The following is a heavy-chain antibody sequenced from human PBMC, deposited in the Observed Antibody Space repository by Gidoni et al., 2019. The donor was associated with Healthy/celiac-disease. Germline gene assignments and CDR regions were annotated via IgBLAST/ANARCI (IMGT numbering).Heavy chain of an antibody. J-gene: IGHJ4*02. Sequence: QVQLQESGPGLVKPSETLSLTCAVSGYSISSAYYWGWIRQPPGKGLEWIGSIYHSGSTYYNPSLKSRVTISVDTSKNQFSLKLSSVTAADTAVYYCARVRRTIAVAVLGLIDYWGQGTLVTVSS. CDR2: IYHSGST. CDR3: ARVRRTIAVAVLGLIDY. D-gene: IGHD6-19*01. CDR1: GYSISSAYY. V-gene: IGHV4-38-2*01.